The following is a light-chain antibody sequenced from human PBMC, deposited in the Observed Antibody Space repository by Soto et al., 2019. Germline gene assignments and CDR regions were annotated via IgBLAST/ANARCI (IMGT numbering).Light chain of an antibody. CDR2: GAS. CDR1: QSIGDT. CDR3: QQYNSWLWT. Sequence: DIVLTQSPATLSLSPGERATLSCRASQSIGDTLAWFQQKPGQAPRLLIYGASTRATGIPARFSGSGSGTEFTLIISSLQSEDSAVYYCQQYNSWLWTFGQGTKVDIK. J-gene: IGKJ1*01. V-gene: IGKV3-15*01.